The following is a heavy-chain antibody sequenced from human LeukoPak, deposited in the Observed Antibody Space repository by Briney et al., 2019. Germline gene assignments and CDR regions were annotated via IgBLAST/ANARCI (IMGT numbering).Heavy chain of an antibody. V-gene: IGHV4-39*01. CDR2: IFYGGST. Sequence: SETLSLTCTVSGDTISSSSFHRDWIRQPPGQGLEWIGSIFYGGSTYYNPSLRSRVAISVDTSKNQFSLRLSSVTAADTAVYYGASRSTSGSGRYLYWGQRTLVTVSS. CDR3: ASRSTSGSGRYLY. CDR1: GDTISSSSFH. D-gene: IGHD3-10*01. J-gene: IGHJ4*02.